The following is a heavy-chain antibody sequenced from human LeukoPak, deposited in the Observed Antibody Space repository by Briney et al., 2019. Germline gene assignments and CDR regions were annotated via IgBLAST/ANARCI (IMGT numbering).Heavy chain of an antibody. D-gene: IGHD3-22*01. CDR3: ARTYYDSSDIYAFDI. CDR2: THYSGNT. J-gene: IGHJ3*02. V-gene: IGHV4-39*01. Sequence: SETLSLTCTVSGGSISSSSYYWGWIRQPPGKGLEWIGSTHYSGNTYYNPSLKSRVTISADTSKNQFSLKLSSVTAADTAVYYCARTYYDSSDIYAFDIWGQGTMVTVSS. CDR1: GGSISSSSYY.